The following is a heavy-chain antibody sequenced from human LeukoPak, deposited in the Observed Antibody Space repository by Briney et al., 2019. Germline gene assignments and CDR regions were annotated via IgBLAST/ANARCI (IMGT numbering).Heavy chain of an antibody. Sequence: SVKVSCKASGGTFSSYAISWVRQAPGQGLEWMGGIIPIFGTANYAQKFQGRVTITADESTSTAYMELSSLKSEDTAVYYCARDFAQYGDYGGYFDYWGQGTLVTVSS. CDR1: GGTFSSYA. J-gene: IGHJ4*02. V-gene: IGHV1-69*01. CDR2: IIPIFGTA. D-gene: IGHD4-17*01. CDR3: ARDFAQYGDYGGYFDY.